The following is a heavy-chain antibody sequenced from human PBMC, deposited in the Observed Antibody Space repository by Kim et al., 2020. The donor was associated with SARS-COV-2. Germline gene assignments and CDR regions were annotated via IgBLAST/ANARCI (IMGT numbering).Heavy chain of an antibody. Sequence: SETLSLTCTVSGGSISSSSYYWGWIRQPPGKGLEWIGSIYYSGSTYYNPFLNIRVTISVDKSKNQFSLKPSSVTAADTAVYYCAVYSNSYFDYWGQGTLV. D-gene: IGHD4-4*01. J-gene: IGHJ4*02. CDR1: GGSISSSSYY. V-gene: IGHV4-39*07. CDR3: AVYSNSYFDY. CDR2: IYYSGST.